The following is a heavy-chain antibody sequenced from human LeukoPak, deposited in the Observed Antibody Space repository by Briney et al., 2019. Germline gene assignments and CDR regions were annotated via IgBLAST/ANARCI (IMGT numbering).Heavy chain of an antibody. D-gene: IGHD3-3*01. CDR1: GFTFTMFG. J-gene: IGHJ3*02. CDR3: ARTYDFGRGPPGDAFDN. CDR2: IDGHSGII. V-gene: IGHV3-48*01. Sequence: GGSLRLSCAASGFTFTMFGMNWVRQAPGKGLEWVSYIDGHSGIIYYADSVQGRFTISRDNAKDSVFPQMNGLRVDDTAVYYCARTYDFGRGPPGDAFDNWGQGTLVTVPS.